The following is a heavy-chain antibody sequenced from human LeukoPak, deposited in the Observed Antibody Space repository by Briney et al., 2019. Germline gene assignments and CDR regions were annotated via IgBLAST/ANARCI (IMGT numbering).Heavy chain of an antibody. Sequence: GRSLRLSCAASGFTFSSYGMHWVRQAPGKGLEWVAVISYDGSNKYYADSVKGRFTISRDNSKNTLYLQMNSLRAEDTAVYYCARTYCGGDCYAIFDYGMDVWGQGTTVTVSS. D-gene: IGHD2-21*02. CDR3: ARTYCGGDCYAIFDYGMDV. CDR2: ISYDGSNK. CDR1: GFTFSSYG. J-gene: IGHJ6*02. V-gene: IGHV3-30*03.